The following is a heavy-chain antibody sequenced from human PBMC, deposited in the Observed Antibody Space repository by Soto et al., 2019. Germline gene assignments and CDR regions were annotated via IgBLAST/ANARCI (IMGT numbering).Heavy chain of an antibody. V-gene: IGHV4-59*01. CDR2: IYYSGST. CDR1: GGSISSYY. J-gene: IGHJ6*03. CDR3: ASTDGYYYMDV. Sequence: SETLSLTCTVSGGSISSYYWSWIRQPPGKGLEWIGYIYYSGSTNYNPSLKSRVTISVDTSKNQFSLKLSSVTAADTAVYYCASTDGYYYMDVRGKGTKVTVSS.